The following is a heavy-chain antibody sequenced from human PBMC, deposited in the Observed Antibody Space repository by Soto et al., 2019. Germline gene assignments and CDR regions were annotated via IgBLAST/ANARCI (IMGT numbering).Heavy chain of an antibody. V-gene: IGHV1-2*04. CDR3: ARGAWYYDARAPYRQYGMDV. CDR2: INPNSGGT. D-gene: IGHD3-22*01. Sequence: GASVKVSCKASGYTFTGYYMHWVRQAPGQGLEWMGWINPNSGGTNYAQKFQGWVTMTRDTSISTAYMELSRLRSDDTAVYYCARGAWYYDARAPYRQYGMDVWDQGTTVTVSS. CDR1: GYTFTGYY. J-gene: IGHJ6*02.